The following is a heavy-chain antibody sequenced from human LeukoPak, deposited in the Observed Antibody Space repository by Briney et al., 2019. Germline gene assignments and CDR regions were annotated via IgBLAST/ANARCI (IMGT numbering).Heavy chain of an antibody. Sequence: SETLSLTCGVSGGSFSGYYWSWIRQSPGKGLEWIGEINESGSTDYNPSLKSRVTISVDTSKNQFSLKLNSVTAADTAVYYCARGLSRTPPGGYWGQGTLVTVSS. CDR1: GGSFSGYY. J-gene: IGHJ4*02. CDR2: INESGST. CDR3: ARGLSRTPPGGY. D-gene: IGHD2-2*01. V-gene: IGHV4-34*01.